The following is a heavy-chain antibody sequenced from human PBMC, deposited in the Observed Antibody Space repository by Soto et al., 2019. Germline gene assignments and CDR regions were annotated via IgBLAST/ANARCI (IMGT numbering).Heavy chain of an antibody. J-gene: IGHJ4*02. V-gene: IGHV1-69*02. CDR1: GGTFSSYT. D-gene: IGHD3-10*01. CDR2: IIPILGIA. Sequence: GASVKVCCKASGGTFSSYTMSWVRQAPGQGLEWMGRIIPILGIANYAQKFQGRVTITADKSTSTAYMELSSLRSEDTAVYYCARGRSGSYEIGYWGQGTLVTVSS. CDR3: ARGRSGSYEIGY.